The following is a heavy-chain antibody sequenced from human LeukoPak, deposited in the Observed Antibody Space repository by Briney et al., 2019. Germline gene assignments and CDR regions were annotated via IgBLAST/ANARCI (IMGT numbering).Heavy chain of an antibody. J-gene: IGHJ4*02. CDR1: GGSISSSNW. V-gene: IGHV4-4*02. CDR2: IYHSGST. D-gene: IGHD6-19*01. CDR3: ARECDSSGCAYFDY. Sequence: ASETLSLTCAVSGGSISSSNWWSWVRQPPGKGLEWIGEIYHSGSTNYNPSLKSRVTISVDKSKNQFSLKLSSVTAADTAVYYCARECDSSGCAYFDYWGQGTLVTVSS.